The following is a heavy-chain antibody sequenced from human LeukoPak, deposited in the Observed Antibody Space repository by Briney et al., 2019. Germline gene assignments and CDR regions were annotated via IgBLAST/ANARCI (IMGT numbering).Heavy chain of an antibody. CDR1: GFIFRSW. J-gene: IGHJ3*02. V-gene: IGHV3-7*01. Sequence: GGSLRLSCAASGFIFRSWMSWVRQAPEEGLEWVANIKEDGREKYYVDSVKGRFTISRDNAKNSLYLQMNSLRAEDTAVYYCASGDAFDIWGQGTLVTVSS. CDR3: ASGDAFDI. CDR2: IKEDGREK.